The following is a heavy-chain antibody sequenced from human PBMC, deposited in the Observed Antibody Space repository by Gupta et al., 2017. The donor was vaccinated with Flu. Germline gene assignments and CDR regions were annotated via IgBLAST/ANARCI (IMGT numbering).Heavy chain of an antibody. D-gene: IGHD2-21*02. CDR1: GGSFSGYY. V-gene: IGHV4-34*01. Sequence: QVQLQQWGAGLLKPSETLSLTCAVYGGSFSGYYWSWIRQPPGKGLEWIGEINHSGSTNYNPSLKSRVTTSVNTSKNQFSLKLSSVTAADTAVYYGARAHTAGRLNWGQGTLVTVSS. CDR2: INHSGST. J-gene: IGHJ4*02. CDR3: ARAHTAGRLN.